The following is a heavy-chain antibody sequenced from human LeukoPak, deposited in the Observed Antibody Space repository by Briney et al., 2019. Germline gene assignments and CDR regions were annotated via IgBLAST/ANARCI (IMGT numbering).Heavy chain of an antibody. CDR2: IYYSGST. Sequence: SETLSLTCTVSGGSFSSGSYYWSWIRQPPGKGLEWIGYIYYSGSTNYNPSLKSRVTISVDTSKNQFSLKLSSVTAADTAVYYCARDATYYYDGSGYSFFDYWGQGTLVTVSS. CDR3: ARDATYYYDGSGYSFFDY. J-gene: IGHJ4*02. D-gene: IGHD3-22*01. CDR1: GGSFSSGSYY. V-gene: IGHV4-61*01.